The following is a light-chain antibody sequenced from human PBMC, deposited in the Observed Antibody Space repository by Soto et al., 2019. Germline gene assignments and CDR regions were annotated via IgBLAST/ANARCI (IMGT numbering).Light chain of an antibody. CDR2: GAS. Sequence: EIVLTQSPGTLSLSPGERATLPCRASQSVSSTYLAWYQQKPGQAPRLLIYGASSRATAIPDRFSGSGSGTDFTLTISRLEPEDFAVYYCQQYSSSPRTFGQGTKLEIK. CDR3: QQYSSSPRT. CDR1: QSVSSTY. V-gene: IGKV3-20*01. J-gene: IGKJ2*01.